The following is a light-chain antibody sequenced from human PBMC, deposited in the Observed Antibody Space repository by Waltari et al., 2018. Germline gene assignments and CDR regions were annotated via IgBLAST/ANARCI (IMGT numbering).Light chain of an antibody. V-gene: IGKV3-15*01. CDR2: GAS. J-gene: IGKJ1*01. CDR1: QSVSTN. Sequence: EIVMTQSPATLSVSPGERATLSCRASQSVSTNLTWYQQKPGQAPRLLIYGASTRATGIPARVSGSGSGTECTLTISSLQSEDFAVYYCQQYNNWPPKTFGQGTKVEIK. CDR3: QQYNNWPPKT.